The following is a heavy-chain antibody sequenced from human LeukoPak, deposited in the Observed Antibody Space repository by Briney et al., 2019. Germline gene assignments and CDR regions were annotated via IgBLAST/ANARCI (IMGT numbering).Heavy chain of an antibody. J-gene: IGHJ4*02. D-gene: IGHD6-13*01. CDR3: AKGIAAADMTDLDY. CDR1: GFTFDDYA. Sequence: GGSLRLSCAASGFTFDDYAMHWVRQAPGKGLEWVSVISWNSGSITYADSVKGRFTISRDNAKNSLYLQMNSLRAEDTALYYCAKGIAAADMTDLDYWGQGTLVTVSS. CDR2: ISWNSGSI. V-gene: IGHV3-9*01.